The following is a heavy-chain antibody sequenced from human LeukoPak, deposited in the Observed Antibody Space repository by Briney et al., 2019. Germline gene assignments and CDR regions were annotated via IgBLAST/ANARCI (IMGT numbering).Heavy chain of an antibody. D-gene: IGHD4-17*01. CDR1: GHTFTSYY. J-gene: IGHJ6*03. CDR3: ARDPSKTTVTTAGASYYMDV. V-gene: IGHV1-46*01. Sequence: ASVKVSCKASGHTFTSYYMHWVRQAPGQGLEWMGIINPSGGSTSYAQKFQGRVTMTRDMSTSTVYMELSSLRSEDTAVYYCARDPSKTTVTTAGASYYMDVWGKGTTVTVSS. CDR2: INPSGGST.